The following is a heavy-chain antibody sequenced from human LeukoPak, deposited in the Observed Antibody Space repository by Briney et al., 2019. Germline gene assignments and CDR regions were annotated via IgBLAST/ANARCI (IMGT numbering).Heavy chain of an antibody. V-gene: IGHV4-59*01. D-gene: IGHD2-2*01. Sequence: KPSETLSLTCTVSGGSISSYYWSWIRQPPGKGLEWIGYIYYSGSTNYNPSLKSRVTISVDTSKNQFSLKLSSVTAADTAVYYCAREVVVVPAAINPYNWFDPWGQGTPVTVSS. CDR1: GGSISSYY. CDR3: AREVVVVPAAINPYNWFDP. CDR2: IYYSGST. J-gene: IGHJ5*02.